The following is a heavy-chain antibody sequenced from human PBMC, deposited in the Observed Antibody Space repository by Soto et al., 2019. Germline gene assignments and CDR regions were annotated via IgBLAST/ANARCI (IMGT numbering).Heavy chain of an antibody. Sequence: QVQLVQSGAEVEKPGASVKISCKASGYSFTSQYVHWVRQAPGQGLEWMGIINPNGGSTTYAQKFQGGVPRTRDTAPSTAPMELGRLTSGDPAVFYCAKGQGLRPGGGGTEPLDIWGQGTMVTVAS. CDR1: GYSFTSQY. CDR2: INPNGGST. D-gene: IGHD6-25*01. J-gene: IGHJ3*02. CDR3: AKGQGLRPGGGGTEPLDI. V-gene: IGHV1-46*03.